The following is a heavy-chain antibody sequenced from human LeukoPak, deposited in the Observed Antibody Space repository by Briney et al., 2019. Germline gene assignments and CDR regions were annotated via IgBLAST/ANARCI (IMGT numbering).Heavy chain of an antibody. J-gene: IGHJ4*02. D-gene: IGHD3-3*01. CDR1: VFTFSSYP. Sequence: GGCLRLSCAASVFTFSSYPMSWVRQAPGKGLEWVSAISGSGGSTYYADSVKGRFTISRDNSKNTLYLQMNSLRAEDTAVYYCAKAPTYYDFWSGYAFDYWGQGTLVTVSS. CDR2: ISGSGGST. CDR3: AKAPTYYDFWSGYAFDY. V-gene: IGHV3-23*01.